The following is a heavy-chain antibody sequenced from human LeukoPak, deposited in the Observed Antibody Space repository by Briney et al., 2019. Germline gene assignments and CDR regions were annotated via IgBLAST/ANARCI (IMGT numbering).Heavy chain of an antibody. CDR3: TTDRGYYDSSGYYWDDAFDI. CDR2: IKSKTDGGTT. Sequence: GGSLRLSCAASGFTFSNAWMSWVRQAPGKGLEWVGRIKSKTDGGTTDYAAPVKGRFTISRDDSKNTLYLQMNSLKAEDTAVYYCTTDRGYYDSSGYYWDDAFDIWGQGTMVTVSS. CDR1: GFTFSNAW. V-gene: IGHV3-15*01. D-gene: IGHD3-22*01. J-gene: IGHJ3*02.